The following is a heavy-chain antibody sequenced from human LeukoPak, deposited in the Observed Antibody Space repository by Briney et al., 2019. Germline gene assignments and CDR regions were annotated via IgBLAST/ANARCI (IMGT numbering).Heavy chain of an antibody. CDR1: GFTFSSYA. CDR2: ISSSSSTI. CDR3: ARGGRYSSSWYPIDY. D-gene: IGHD6-13*01. J-gene: IGHJ4*02. V-gene: IGHV3-48*04. Sequence: PGGSLRLSCAASGFTFSSYAMTWVRQAPGKGLEWVSYISSSSSTIYYADSVKGRFTISRDNAKNSLYLQMNSLRAEDTAVYYCARGGRYSSSWYPIDYWGQGTLVTVSS.